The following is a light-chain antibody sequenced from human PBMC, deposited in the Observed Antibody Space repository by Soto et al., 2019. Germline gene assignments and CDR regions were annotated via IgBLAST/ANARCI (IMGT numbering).Light chain of an antibody. CDR2: GAS. Sequence: EIVLTQSPGTVSLSPGERATLSCRTSQSVSSSYLAWYQQKPGQAPRLLIYGASSRATGIPDRFGGSGSGTDLTLTISRLVPEDFAVYYCQQYGSSPFTCGGGTKVEIQ. V-gene: IGKV3-20*01. J-gene: IGKJ4*01. CDR3: QQYGSSPFT. CDR1: QSVSSSY.